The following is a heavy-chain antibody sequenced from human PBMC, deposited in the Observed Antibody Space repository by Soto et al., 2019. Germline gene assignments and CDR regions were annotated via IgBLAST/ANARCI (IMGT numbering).Heavy chain of an antibody. V-gene: IGHV3-23*01. D-gene: IGHD6-6*01. J-gene: IGHJ6*03. CDR2: ISGSGGST. Sequence: GGSLRLSCAASSFTFSSYAMSWVRQAPGKGLEWVSLISGSGGSTYYADSVKGRFTISRDNSKNTLYLQMNSLRVEDTAIYYCAKVSGQLVRRGQPDYFYHMDVWGKGTTVTVSS. CDR3: AKVSGQLVRRGQPDYFYHMDV. CDR1: SFTFSSYA.